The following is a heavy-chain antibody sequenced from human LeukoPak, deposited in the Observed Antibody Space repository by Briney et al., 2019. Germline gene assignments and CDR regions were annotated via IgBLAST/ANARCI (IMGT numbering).Heavy chain of an antibody. CDR1: GYSISSGYY. CDR2: NYHSGST. D-gene: IGHD3-22*01. CDR3: ARGGDTSGHYYFEYFQH. Sequence: SETLSLTCTVSGYSISSGYYWGWIRQPPGKLLEWVGNNYHSGSTYYNPSLKSRVTISVDTSKNQFSVKLSSVTAADTAVYYCARGGDTSGHYYFEYFQHWGQGNLVTVSS. V-gene: IGHV4-38-2*02. J-gene: IGHJ1*01.